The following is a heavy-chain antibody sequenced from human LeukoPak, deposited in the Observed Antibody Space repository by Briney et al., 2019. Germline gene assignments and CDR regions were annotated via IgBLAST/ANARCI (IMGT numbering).Heavy chain of an antibody. V-gene: IGHV3-21*01. CDR1: GFTFSSYS. CDR2: ISSSSSYI. CDR3: ASGKVVIDAFDI. Sequence: PGGSLRLSCAASGFTFSSYSMNWVRQAPGKGLEWVSSISSSSSYIYYADSVKGRFTISRDNAKNSLYLQMNSLRAEDTAVYYCASGKVVIDAFDIWGQGTMVTVSS. J-gene: IGHJ3*02. D-gene: IGHD2-21*01.